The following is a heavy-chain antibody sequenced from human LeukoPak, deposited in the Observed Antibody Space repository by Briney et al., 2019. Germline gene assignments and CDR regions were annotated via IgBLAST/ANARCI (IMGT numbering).Heavy chain of an antibody. CDR1: GFTFSSYS. CDR3: ARDRRDTFDY. J-gene: IGHJ4*02. Sequence: PGGSLRLSCAASGFTFSSYSMSWVRQAPGKGREWVAYISSSGSTIYYADSVKGRFTISRDNAKNSLYLQMNSLRAEDTAVYYCARDRRDTFDYWGQGTLVTVSS. V-gene: IGHV3-48*03. CDR2: ISSSGSTI. D-gene: IGHD5-24*01.